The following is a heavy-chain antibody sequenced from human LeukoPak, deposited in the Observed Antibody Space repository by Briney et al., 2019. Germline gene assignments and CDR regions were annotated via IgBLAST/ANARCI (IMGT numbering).Heavy chain of an antibody. CDR2: INHSGST. CDR1: GGSFSGYY. J-gene: IGHJ4*02. D-gene: IGHD3-9*01. Sequence: SETLSLTCAVYGGSFSGYYWSWIRQPPGKGLEWIGEINHSGSTNYNPSLKSRVTISVDTSKNQFSLKLSSVTAADTAVYYCAGGLRYYDILTGYSGSQIDYWGQGTLVTVSS. CDR3: AGGLRYYDILTGYSGSQIDY. V-gene: IGHV4-34*01.